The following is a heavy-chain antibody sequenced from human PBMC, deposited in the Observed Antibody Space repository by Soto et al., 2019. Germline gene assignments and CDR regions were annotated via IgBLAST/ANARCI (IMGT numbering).Heavy chain of an antibody. D-gene: IGHD3-10*01. CDR1: GFTFRNYA. J-gene: IGHJ3*02. CDR2: VSGSLDNT. V-gene: IGHV3-23*01. Sequence: PVGSLRLSCEVSGFTFRNYAMSWVRQAPGKGLEWVSTVSGSLDNTYYSDAVKGRFTVSRDHSRNVLYLQMDSLRAEDTGVYYCAKDSGLPGDFGILIHAFDIWGQGTLVTVSS. CDR3: AKDSGLPGDFGILIHAFDI.